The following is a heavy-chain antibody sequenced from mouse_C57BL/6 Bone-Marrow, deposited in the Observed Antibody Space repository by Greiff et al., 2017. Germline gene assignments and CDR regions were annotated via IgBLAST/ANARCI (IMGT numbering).Heavy chain of an antibody. D-gene: IGHD2-4*01. CDR3: ARHEDRMIHHWYFDV. CDR2: FYPGSGSI. V-gene: IGHV1-62-2*01. Sequence: VKLQESGAELVKPGASVKLSCKASGYTFTEYTIHWVKQRSGQGLEWIGWFYPGSGSIKYNEKFKDKATLTADKSSSTVYMGLSRLTSEDSAVYFCARHEDRMIHHWYFDVWGTGTTVTVSS. J-gene: IGHJ1*03. CDR1: GYTFTEYT.